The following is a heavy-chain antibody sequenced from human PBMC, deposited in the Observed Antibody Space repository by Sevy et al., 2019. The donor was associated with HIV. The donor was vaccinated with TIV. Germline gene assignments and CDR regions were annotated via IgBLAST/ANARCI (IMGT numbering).Heavy chain of an antibody. CDR1: GFTLSSYD. V-gene: IGHV3-13*01. Sequence: GGALRLSCAASGFTLSSYDIHWIRQTTGKGLEWVSFISPSGNRFYSGSVKDRFTISRDSATSSLYLQMHSLRAGDTAQYFCGRADAERTHFQYWGQATLVTVSS. D-gene: IGHD6-25*01. J-gene: IGHJ1*01. CDR2: ISPSGNR. CDR3: GRADAERTHFQY.